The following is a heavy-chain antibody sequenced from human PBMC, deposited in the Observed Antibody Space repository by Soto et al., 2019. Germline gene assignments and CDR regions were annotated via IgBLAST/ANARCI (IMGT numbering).Heavy chain of an antibody. CDR2: IIPIFGTA. CDR1: GGTFSSYA. J-gene: IGHJ3*02. CDR3: AREGKQLVRYAFDI. Sequence: WASVKVSCKASGGTFSSYAISWVRQAPGQGLEWMGGIIPIFGTANYAQKFQGRVTITADKSTSTAYMELSSLRSEDTAVYYCAREGKQLVRYAFDIWGQGTMVTVSS. D-gene: IGHD6-6*01. V-gene: IGHV1-69*06.